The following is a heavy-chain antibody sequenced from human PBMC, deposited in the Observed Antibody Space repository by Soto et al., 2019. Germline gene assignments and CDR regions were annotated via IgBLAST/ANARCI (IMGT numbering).Heavy chain of an antibody. CDR1: GFIFNNHA. Sequence: PGGSLRLSCAASGFIFNNHAMSWVRQAPGKGLEWVSNIINSGDTTYYADSVKGRFIISRDNSKNTIYLEMNSLTAEDTAVYYCAKVVGTGWPTFFDYWGQGTLVTVSS. J-gene: IGHJ4*02. CDR3: AKVVGTGWPTFFDY. V-gene: IGHV3-23*01. CDR2: IINSGDTT. D-gene: IGHD6-19*01.